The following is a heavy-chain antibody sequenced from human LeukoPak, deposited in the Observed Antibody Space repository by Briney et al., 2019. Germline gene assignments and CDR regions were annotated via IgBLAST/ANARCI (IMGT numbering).Heavy chain of an antibody. CDR2: IQYDGSKK. CDR1: GFTFSSYG. V-gene: IGHV3-30*02. CDR3: AREGLIYYYGSGSYHPYYFDY. Sequence: PGGSLRLSCAASGFTFSSYGMNWVRQAPGKGLEWVAFIQYDGSKKYSADSVKGRFTISRDNSKNTLYLQMNSLRAEDTAVYYCAREGLIYYYGSGSYHPYYFDYWGQGTLVTVSS. J-gene: IGHJ4*02. D-gene: IGHD3-10*01.